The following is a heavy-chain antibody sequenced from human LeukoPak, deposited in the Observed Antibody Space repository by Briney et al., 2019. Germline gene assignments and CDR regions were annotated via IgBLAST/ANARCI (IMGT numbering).Heavy chain of an antibody. V-gene: IGHV1-2*02. D-gene: IGHD6-6*01. CDR1: GYTFTGYY. CDR3: ARDTKQLVSLSFDP. Sequence: ASVKVSCKASGYTFTGYYMLWVRQAPGQGLEWMGWINPNSGGTNYAQKFQGRVTMTRDTSIGTAYMELSRLRSDDTAVYYCARDTKQLVSLSFDPWGQGTLVTVSS. CDR2: INPNSGGT. J-gene: IGHJ5*02.